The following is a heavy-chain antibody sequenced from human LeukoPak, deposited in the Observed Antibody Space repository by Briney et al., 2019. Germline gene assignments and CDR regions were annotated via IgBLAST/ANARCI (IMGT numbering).Heavy chain of an antibody. CDR1: GGTFSSYA. Sequence: ASVKVSCKASGGTFSSYAISWVRQAPGQGLEWMGWINPNSGGTNYAQKFQGRVTMTRDTSISTAYMELSRLRSDDTAVYYCARNPRIAAVGSYYYYYYMDVWGKGTTVTISS. J-gene: IGHJ6*03. D-gene: IGHD6-13*01. CDR2: INPNSGGT. CDR3: ARNPRIAAVGSYYYYYYMDV. V-gene: IGHV1-2*02.